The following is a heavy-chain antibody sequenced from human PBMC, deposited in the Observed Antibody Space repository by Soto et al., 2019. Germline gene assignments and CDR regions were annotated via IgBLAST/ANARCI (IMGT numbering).Heavy chain of an antibody. Sequence: PGGSLRLSCAASGFTFSSYGMHWVRQAPGKGLEWVAVISYDGSNKYYADSVKGRFTISRDNSKNTLYLQMNSLRAEDTAVYYCAKGGDNWNYCDYRGQGTLVTVSS. D-gene: IGHD1-20*01. CDR2: ISYDGSNK. CDR1: GFTFSSYG. V-gene: IGHV3-30*18. J-gene: IGHJ4*02. CDR3: AKGGDNWNYCDY.